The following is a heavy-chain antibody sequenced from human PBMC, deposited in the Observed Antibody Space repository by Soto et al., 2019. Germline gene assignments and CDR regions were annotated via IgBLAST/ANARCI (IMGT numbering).Heavy chain of an antibody. V-gene: IGHV4-39*02. Sequence: PSETLSLTCTVSGGSVNSENHYWVWIRQPPGKGLEWISSIISTGRTYYNPSLRSRVTISVDTSKNHFSLILSSVTAADTAVYYCARPIGNYGDCAYEFWSPGNLVTVSS. J-gene: IGHJ4*02. CDR1: GGSVNSENHY. D-gene: IGHD2-21*01. CDR3: ARPIGNYGDCAYEF. CDR2: IISTGRT.